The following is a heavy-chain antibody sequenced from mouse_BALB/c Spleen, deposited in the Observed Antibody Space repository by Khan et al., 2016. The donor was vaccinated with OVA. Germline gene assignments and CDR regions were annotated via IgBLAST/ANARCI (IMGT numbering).Heavy chain of an antibody. J-gene: IGHJ2*01. CDR1: GYTFTSYW. CDR3: ARDRIDY. CDR2: INPTSGYT. Sequence: VKLLESGAELAKPGASVKMSCKASGYTFTSYWMHWIRQSPGQGLEWIGYINPTSGYTYYNQKFKDKATLTADKSSSTAYMQLSGLTSDDCAVYYCARDRIDYWGQGTALTVSS. V-gene: IGHV1-4*01.